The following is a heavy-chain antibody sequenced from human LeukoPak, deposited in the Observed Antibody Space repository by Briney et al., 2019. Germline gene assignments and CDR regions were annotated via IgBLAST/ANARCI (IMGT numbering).Heavy chain of an antibody. Sequence: GGALRLSFAASGFTFSSYGMGWVRQAPGKGLGWVSAISGSGGSTYYADSVKGRFTISRDNSKNTLYLQMNSLRAEDTAVYYCAKGESYCSGGSCYQDYWGQGTLVTVSS. CDR2: ISGSGGST. D-gene: IGHD2-15*01. CDR3: AKGESYCSGGSCYQDY. V-gene: IGHV3-23*01. CDR1: GFTFSSYG. J-gene: IGHJ4*02.